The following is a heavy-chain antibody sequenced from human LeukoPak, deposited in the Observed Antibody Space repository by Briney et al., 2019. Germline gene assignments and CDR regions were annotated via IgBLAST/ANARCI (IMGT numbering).Heavy chain of an antibody. V-gene: IGHV3-21*01. J-gene: IGHJ4*02. D-gene: IGHD3-10*01. CDR1: GFTFSSYC. Sequence: PGGSLRLSCAASGFTFSSYCMDWVRQTPGKGLEWVSSISSSSSYIYYADSVKGRFTISRDNAKNSLYLQMNSLRAGDTGVYYCAKVAKYYYGSETYYFFEQWGQGTPVTASS. CDR3: AKVAKYYYGSETYYFFEQ. CDR2: ISSSSSYI.